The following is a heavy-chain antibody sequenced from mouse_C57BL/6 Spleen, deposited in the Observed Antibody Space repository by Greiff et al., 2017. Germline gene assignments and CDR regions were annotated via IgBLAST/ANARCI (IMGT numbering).Heavy chain of an antibody. J-gene: IGHJ1*03. V-gene: IGHV1-59*01. Sequence: QVQLQQPGAELVRPGTSVKLSCKASGYTFTSYWMHWVKQRPGQGLEWIGVIDPSDSYTNYNQKFKGKATLTVDTSSSTAYMQLSSLTSEDSAVYYCARYYYGSSEDFDVWGTGTTVTVSS. CDR2: IDPSDSYT. CDR1: GYTFTSYW. CDR3: ARYYYGSSEDFDV. D-gene: IGHD1-1*01.